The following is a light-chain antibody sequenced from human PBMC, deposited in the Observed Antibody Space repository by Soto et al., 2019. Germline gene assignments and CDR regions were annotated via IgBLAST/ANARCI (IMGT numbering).Light chain of an antibody. CDR2: DAS. CDR3: QQRSKWLIT. Sequence: EIVLTQSPATLSFAPWEGATVSCSASQSVSSYLAWYQQKPGQAPRLLIYDASNRATGIPARFSGSGSGTDFTLTISSLEPEDFAVYYCQQRSKWLITFGQGTRLEMK. J-gene: IGKJ5*01. V-gene: IGKV3-11*01. CDR1: QSVSSY.